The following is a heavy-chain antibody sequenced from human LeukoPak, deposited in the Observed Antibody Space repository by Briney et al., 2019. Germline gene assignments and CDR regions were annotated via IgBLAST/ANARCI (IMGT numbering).Heavy chain of an antibody. V-gene: IGHV4-61*02. CDR1: GGSISSGSYY. D-gene: IGHD2-21*01. CDR2: IYTSGST. Sequence: SSETLSLTCTVSGGSISSGSYYWSLIRQPAGKGLEWIGRIYTSGSTNYNPSLKSRVTISVDTSKNQFSLKLSSVTAADTAVYYCARGGGDWGFHQSDYWGQGTLVTVSS. CDR3: ARGGGDWGFHQSDY. J-gene: IGHJ4*02.